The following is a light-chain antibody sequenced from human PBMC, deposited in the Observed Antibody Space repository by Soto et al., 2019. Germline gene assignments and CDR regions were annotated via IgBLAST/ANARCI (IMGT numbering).Light chain of an antibody. V-gene: IGKV1-39*01. CDR1: QNINTY. CDR3: QQANSFPLT. J-gene: IGKJ5*01. CDR2: AAS. Sequence: IQMTQSPSSLSASVGDRVSITCRASQNINTYLNWYQQKPGKAPKLLIFAASSLQSGVPSRFSGSGSRTDFTLTISCLQSEDFATYYCQQANSFPLTFGGGTRLEVK.